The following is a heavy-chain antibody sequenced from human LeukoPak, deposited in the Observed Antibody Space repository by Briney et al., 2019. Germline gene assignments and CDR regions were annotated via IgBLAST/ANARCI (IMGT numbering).Heavy chain of an antibody. CDR2: IWYDGSNK. CDR3: ARDPIGYCSSTSCRYYYYGMDV. CDR1: GFTFSSYG. J-gene: IGHJ6*02. Sequence: PGRSLRLSCAASGFTFSSYGMHWVRQAPGKGLERVAVIWYDGSNKYYADSVNGRFTISRDNSKNTLYLQMNSLRAEDTAVYYCARDPIGYCSSTSCRYYYYGMDVWGQGTTVTVSS. D-gene: IGHD2-2*01. V-gene: IGHV3-33*08.